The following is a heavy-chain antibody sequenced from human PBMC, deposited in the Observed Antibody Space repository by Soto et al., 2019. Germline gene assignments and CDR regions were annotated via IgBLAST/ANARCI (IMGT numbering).Heavy chain of an antibody. CDR3: ARVGISVPGNDY. D-gene: IGHD6-19*01. Sequence: EVQLVESGGGLVQPGGSQRLSCAASGLTVSSNYMTWVRQAPGKGLEWVSIIYSDGKTYYADSVKGRFSISRDNSKNTVYLEMNRLRVEDTAVYYCARVGISVPGNDYWGQGTLVTVSS. CDR2: IYSDGKT. V-gene: IGHV3-66*01. CDR1: GLTVSSNY. J-gene: IGHJ4*02.